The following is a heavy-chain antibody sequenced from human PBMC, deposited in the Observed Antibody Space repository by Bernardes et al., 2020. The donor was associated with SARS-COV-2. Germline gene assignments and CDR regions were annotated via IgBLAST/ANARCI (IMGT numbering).Heavy chain of an antibody. CDR3: TIAKACGSAGYIIDY. J-gene: IGHJ4*02. Sequence: VWSLCLSCAASGFIFSDSAMHWVRQAPGKGLEWVAVISSDGSNQAYADSVKGRFTISRDNSKNTLYLQVDSLRTEDTAVYYCTIAKACGSAGYIIDYWGQGTLVTVSS. V-gene: IGHV3-30*04. CDR1: GFIFSDSA. D-gene: IGHD2-2*02. CDR2: ISSDGSNQ.